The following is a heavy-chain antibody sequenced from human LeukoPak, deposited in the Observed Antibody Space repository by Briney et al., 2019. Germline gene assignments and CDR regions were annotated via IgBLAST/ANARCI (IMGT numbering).Heavy chain of an antibody. CDR2: INHSGST. D-gene: IGHD2-2*01. CDR3: ASGVVPAIRGGWFDP. CDR1: GGSFSGYY. J-gene: IGHJ5*02. Sequence: SETLSLTCAVYGGSFSGYYWSWIRQPPGKGLEWIGEINHSGSTNYNPSLKSRVTISVDTSKNQFSLKLSSVTAADTAVYYCASGVVPAIRGGWFDPWGQGTLVTVSS. V-gene: IGHV4-34*01.